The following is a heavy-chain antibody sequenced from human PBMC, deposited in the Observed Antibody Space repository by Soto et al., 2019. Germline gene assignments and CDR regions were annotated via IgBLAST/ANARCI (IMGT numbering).Heavy chain of an antibody. CDR2: IKSKTDGGTT. D-gene: IGHD4-17*01. V-gene: IGHV3-15*07. CDR3: TTDPTTVTPYYYYGMDV. Sequence: GGSLRLSCAASGFTFSNAWMNWVRQAPGKGLEWVGRIKSKTDGGTTDYAAPVKGRFTISRDDSKNTLYLQMNSLKTEDTAVYYCTTDPTTVTPYYYYGMDVWGQGTTVTVSS. CDR1: GFTFSNAW. J-gene: IGHJ6*02.